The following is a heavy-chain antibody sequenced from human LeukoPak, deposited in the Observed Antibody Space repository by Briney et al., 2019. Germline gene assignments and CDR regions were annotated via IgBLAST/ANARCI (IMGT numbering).Heavy chain of an antibody. Sequence: ASVKVSCKASGYTFTSYGISWVRQAPGQGLEWMGWISAYNGNTNYAQKFQGRVTITADKSTSTAYMELSSLRSEDTAVYYCARGPIVVVPAAQNQYYYYMDVWAKGQWSPSL. CDR3: ARGPIVVVPAAQNQYYYYMDV. CDR1: GYTFTSYG. CDR2: ISAYNGNT. V-gene: IGHV1-18*01. D-gene: IGHD2-2*01. J-gene: IGHJ6*03.